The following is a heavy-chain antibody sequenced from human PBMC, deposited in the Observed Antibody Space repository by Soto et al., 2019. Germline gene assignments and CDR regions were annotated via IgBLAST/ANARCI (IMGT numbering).Heavy chain of an antibody. CDR1: GFTFSSYA. CDR2: ISGSGGST. V-gene: IGHV3-23*01. J-gene: IGHJ2*01. D-gene: IGHD2-8*01. CDR3: AKTKGTTTGNGYFDL. Sequence: EVQLLESGGGLVQPGGSLRLSCAASGFTFSSYAMSWVRQAPGKGLEWVSAISGSGGSTYYEDSVKGRFTISRDNSKNTLYLQMNSRRAEDTAVYYCAKTKGTTTGNGYFDLGGRGTLVTVSS.